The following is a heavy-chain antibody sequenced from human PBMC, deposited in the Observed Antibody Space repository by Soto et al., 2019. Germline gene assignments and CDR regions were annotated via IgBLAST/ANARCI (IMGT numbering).Heavy chain of an antibody. CDR2: ISASGGST. Sequence: EVQLLESGGGLVQPGGSLRLSCAASGFTFSSYAMSWVRQAPGKGLEWVSAISASGGSTYYADSVEGRFTISRDNSKNTLYLQMNNLRAGDTSPYLCATAYSLWLVNLFDPWGQGTLVTVSS. V-gene: IGHV3-23*01. D-gene: IGHD1-26*01. J-gene: IGHJ5*02. CDR3: ATAYSLWLVNLFDP. CDR1: GFTFSSYA.